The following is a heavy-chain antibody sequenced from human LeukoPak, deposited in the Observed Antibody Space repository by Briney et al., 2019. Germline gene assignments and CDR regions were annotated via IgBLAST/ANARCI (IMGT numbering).Heavy chain of an antibody. J-gene: IGHJ5*02. Sequence: PSGTLSLTCAVSGGSISSSNWWNWVRQPPGKGLEWIGEIYHSGSTNYNPSLKSRVTISVDKSRNHFSLKLSSVTAADTAMYYCARGPERWFGELIYWFDPWGQGTLVTVSS. D-gene: IGHD3-10*01. CDR1: GGSISSSNW. CDR2: IYHSGST. CDR3: ARGPERWFGELIYWFDP. V-gene: IGHV4-4*02.